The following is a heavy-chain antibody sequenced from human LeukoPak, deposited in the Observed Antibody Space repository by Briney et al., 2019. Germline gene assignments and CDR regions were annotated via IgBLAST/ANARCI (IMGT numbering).Heavy chain of an antibody. CDR3: TRPSVGTVRYLGL. V-gene: IGHV3-48*01. Sequence: GGSLRLSCVASGFTFSSYSMNWVRQAPGKGLEWVSYISSSNSPIYYADSLRGRFTISRDNAKNSLYLQMNSLKIEDTAMYFCTRPSVGTVRYLGLWGRGALVTVS. CDR1: GFTFSSYS. CDR2: ISSSNSPI. D-gene: IGHD3/OR15-3a*01. J-gene: IGHJ2*01.